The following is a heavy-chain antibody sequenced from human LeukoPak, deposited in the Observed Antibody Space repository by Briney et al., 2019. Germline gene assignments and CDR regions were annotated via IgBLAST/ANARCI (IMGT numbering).Heavy chain of an antibody. V-gene: IGHV3-11*04. CDR3: ARSLRIAARPPYYFDY. Sequence: PGGSLRLSCAASGFTFSNAWMTWIRQAPGKGLEWVSYISSSGSTIYYADSVKGRFTISRDNAKNSLYLQMNSLRAEDTAVYYCARSLRIAARPPYYFDYWGQGTLVTVSS. D-gene: IGHD6-6*01. CDR1: GFTFSNAW. CDR2: ISSSGSTI. J-gene: IGHJ4*02.